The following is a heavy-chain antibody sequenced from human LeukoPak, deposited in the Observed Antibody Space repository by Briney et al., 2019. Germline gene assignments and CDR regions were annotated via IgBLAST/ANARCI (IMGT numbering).Heavy chain of an antibody. CDR2: FYSGDST. D-gene: IGHD3-3*01. CDR3: ARYDFWSGYSNC. V-gene: IGHV3-66*02. CDR1: GFTVSNNY. J-gene: IGHJ4*02. Sequence: GGSLRLSCAASGFTVSNNYMSWIRQAPGKGLEWVSIFYSGDSTYYADSVKGRFTISRDNSKNTLYLQMNSLRAEDTAVYYCARYDFWSGYSNCWGQGTLVTVSS.